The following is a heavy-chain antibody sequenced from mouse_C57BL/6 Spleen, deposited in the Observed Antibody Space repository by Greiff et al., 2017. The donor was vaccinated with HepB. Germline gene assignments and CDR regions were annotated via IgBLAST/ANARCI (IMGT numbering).Heavy chain of an antibody. V-gene: IGHV7-1*01. D-gene: IGHD2-1*01. Sequence: EVQLVESGGGLVQSGRSLRLSCATSGFTFSDFYMEWVRQAPGKGLEWIAASRNKANDYTTEYSASVKGRFIVSRDTSQSILYLQMNALRAEDTAIYYCARVRSTMVTTDWYFDVWGTGTTVTVSS. CDR1: GFTFSDFY. CDR3: ARVRSTMVTTDWYFDV. CDR2: SRNKANDYTT. J-gene: IGHJ1*03.